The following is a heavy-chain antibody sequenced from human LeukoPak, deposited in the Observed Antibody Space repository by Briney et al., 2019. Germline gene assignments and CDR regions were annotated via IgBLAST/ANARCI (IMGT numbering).Heavy chain of an antibody. J-gene: IGHJ4*02. D-gene: IGHD2-2*01. CDR1: GGSFSGYY. V-gene: IGHV4-34*01. Sequence: KPSETLSLTCAVYGGSFSGYYWSWIRQPPGKGLEWIGEINHSGSTNYNPSLKSRVTISVDTSKNQFSLKLSSVTAADTAVYYCARDRSSDYFDYWGQGTLVTVSS. CDR2: INHSGST. CDR3: ARDRSSDYFDY.